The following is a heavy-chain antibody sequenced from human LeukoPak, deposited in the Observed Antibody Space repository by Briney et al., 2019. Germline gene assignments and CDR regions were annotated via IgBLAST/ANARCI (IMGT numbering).Heavy chain of an antibody. CDR1: GFTFSSYA. CDR3: AKDHGPEMAKITLLFDY. D-gene: IGHD5-24*01. Sequence: PGGSLRLSCAASGFTFSSYAMHWVRQAPGKGLEWVAVISYDGSNKYYADSVKGRFTISRDNSKNTLYLQMNSLRAEDTAVYYCAKDHGPEMAKITLLFDYWGQGTLVTVSS. CDR2: ISYDGSNK. J-gene: IGHJ4*02. V-gene: IGHV3-30*04.